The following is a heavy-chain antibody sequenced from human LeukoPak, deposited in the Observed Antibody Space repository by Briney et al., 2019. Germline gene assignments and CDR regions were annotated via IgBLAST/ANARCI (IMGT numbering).Heavy chain of an antibody. CDR2: ISSDGTTT. CDR3: AILESYYYNMDV. J-gene: IGHJ6*02. Sequence: GGSLRLSCAASGFTFSGYWMHWVRHAPGKGLVWLSRISSDGTTTFYADSVKGRFTISRDNAKNTLYLLMNSLRAEDSAVYYCAILESYYYNMDVWGQGTTVTVSS. CDR1: GFTFSGYW. V-gene: IGHV3-74*01.